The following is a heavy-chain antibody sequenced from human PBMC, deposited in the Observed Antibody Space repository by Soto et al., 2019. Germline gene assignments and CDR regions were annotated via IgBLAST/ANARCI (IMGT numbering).Heavy chain of an antibody. CDR3: ARGVRFLEWLSGTSRYYMDV. CDR2: INHSGST. Sequence: SETLSLTCAVYGGSFSGYYWSWIRQPPGKGLEWIGEINHSGSTNYNPSLKSRVTISVDTSKNQFSLKLSSVTAADTAVYYCARGVRFLEWLSGTSRYYMDVWGKGTTVTVSS. J-gene: IGHJ6*03. D-gene: IGHD3-3*01. CDR1: GGSFSGYY. V-gene: IGHV4-34*01.